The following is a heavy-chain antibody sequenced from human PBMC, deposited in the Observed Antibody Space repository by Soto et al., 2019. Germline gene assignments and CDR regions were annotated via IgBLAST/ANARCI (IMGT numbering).Heavy chain of an antibody. D-gene: IGHD2-8*01. CDR3: ARDRGYCTNGVCYSYYGMDV. Sequence: SETLSLTCTVSGGSISSGDYYWSWIRQPPGKGLEWIGYIYYSGSTYYNPSLKSRVTISVDTSKNQFSLKLSSVTAADTAVYYCARDRGYCTNGVCYSYYGMDVWGQGTTVTVSS. CDR2: IYYSGST. J-gene: IGHJ6*02. V-gene: IGHV4-30-4*01. CDR1: GGSISSGDYY.